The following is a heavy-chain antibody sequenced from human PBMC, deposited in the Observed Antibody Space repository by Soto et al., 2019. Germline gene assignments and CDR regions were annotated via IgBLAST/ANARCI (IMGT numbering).Heavy chain of an antibody. CDR1: GYSIRNGYY. D-gene: IGHD6-13*01. J-gene: IGHJ4*02. CDR2: IYHSGSA. CDR3: ARASPSSWYDY. Sequence: SETLSLTCSVSGYSIRNGYYWVWIRQPPGKGLEWIGSIYHSGSAYYNPSLESRVTISVDTSRNQFSLKLSSVTASDTAIYYCARASPSSWYDYWGQGTLVTVSS. V-gene: IGHV4-38-2*02.